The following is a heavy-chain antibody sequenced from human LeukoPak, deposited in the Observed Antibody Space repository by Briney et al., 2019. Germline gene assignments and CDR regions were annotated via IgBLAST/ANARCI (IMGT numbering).Heavy chain of an antibody. Sequence: SVKVSCTASGGTFSRYAISWVRQAPGQGLEWMGGIIPIFGTANYAQKFQGRVTITADEATSTAYMELSSLRSEDTAVYYCARTTYYYDSSGYYRYAFDIWGQGTMVTVSS. CDR2: IIPIFGTA. CDR1: GGTFSRYA. D-gene: IGHD3-22*01. J-gene: IGHJ3*02. CDR3: ARTTYYYDSSGYYRYAFDI. V-gene: IGHV1-69*13.